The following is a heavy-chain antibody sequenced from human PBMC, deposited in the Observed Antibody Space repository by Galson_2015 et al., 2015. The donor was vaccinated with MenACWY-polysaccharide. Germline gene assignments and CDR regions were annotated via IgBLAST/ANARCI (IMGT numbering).Heavy chain of an antibody. CDR2: IWYDESDE. J-gene: IGHJ3*02. CDR3: ASADRNDGGRALDI. Sequence: SLRLSCAASGFTFSNYGMHWVRQAPGKGLEWMAAIWYDESDEYYADSVKGRFTISRDNSKNALYLQMNSLRAEDTAVYYCASADRNDGGRALDIWGQGTMVTVSS. D-gene: IGHD1-1*01. CDR1: GFTFSNYG. V-gene: IGHV3-33*03.